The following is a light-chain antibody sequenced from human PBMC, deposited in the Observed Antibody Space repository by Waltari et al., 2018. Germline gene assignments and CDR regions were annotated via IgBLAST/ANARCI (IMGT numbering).Light chain of an antibody. CDR1: EKINY. J-gene: IGKJ2*03. CDR3: QHGYDPPYS. V-gene: IGKV1-39*02. Sequence: DIELTQSPSSLSASLGDRVTITCRTSEKINYLNWYQQKPGNAPKLLIYKASTLQIGVPSSFSGSGSGTDYTFTISSLQSEDIGTYYCQHGYDPPYSFGRGTKVEI. CDR2: KAS.